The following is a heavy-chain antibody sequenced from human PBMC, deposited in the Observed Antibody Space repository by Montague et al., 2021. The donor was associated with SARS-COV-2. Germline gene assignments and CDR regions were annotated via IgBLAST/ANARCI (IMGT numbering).Heavy chain of an antibody. Sequence: SLRLSCAASGFTFSDSYMSWVRQAPGRGLEWIAYMSRSGHFASYADSVKGRFTISRDNAKNSLYLQMNSLRAEDTAMYYCARDLWGAQSGMDVWGQGTTVTVSS. J-gene: IGHJ6*02. V-gene: IGHV3-11*06. CDR1: GFTFSDSY. CDR2: MSRSGHFA. CDR3: ARDLWGAQSGMDV. D-gene: IGHD1-26*01.